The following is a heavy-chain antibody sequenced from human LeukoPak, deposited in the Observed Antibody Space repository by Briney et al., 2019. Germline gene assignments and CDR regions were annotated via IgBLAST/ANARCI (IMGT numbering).Heavy chain of an antibody. CDR2: ISYDGSNK. V-gene: IGHV3-30-3*01. D-gene: IGHD2-2*02. CDR1: GFTFSSYA. J-gene: IGHJ4*02. CDR3: ARAIPGDY. Sequence: PGRSLRLSCAASGFTFSSYAMHWVRQAPGKGLEWVAVISYDGSNKYYADSVKGRFTISRDNSKNTLYLQMNSLRAEDTAVYYCARAIPGDYWGQGTLVTVSS.